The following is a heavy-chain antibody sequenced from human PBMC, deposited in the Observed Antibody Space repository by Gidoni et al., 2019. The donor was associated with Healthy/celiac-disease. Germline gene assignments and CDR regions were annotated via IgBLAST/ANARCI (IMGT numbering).Heavy chain of an antibody. D-gene: IGHD3-16*02. CDR1: GVTFSGYW. V-gene: IGHV3-74*01. J-gene: IGHJ4*02. CDR2: IHSDGSST. CDR3: ARVQYDYVWGSYRFDY. Sequence: EVQLVESGGGVVQTGGSLRLSSAAAGVTFSGYWMHWVRQAPGKGLVWVSRIHSDGSSTSYADSVNGPFTISRDNAKNTLYLQMNSLRADDTAVYYCARVQYDYVWGSYRFDYWGQGTLVTVSS.